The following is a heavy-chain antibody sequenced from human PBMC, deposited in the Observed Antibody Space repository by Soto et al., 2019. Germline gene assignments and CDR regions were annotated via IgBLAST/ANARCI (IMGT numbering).Heavy chain of an antibody. V-gene: IGHV5-51*01. CDR1: GYSFTSYW. CDR3: ARRGFWSCYYYHSYGMDV. CDR2: IYPGDSDT. D-gene: IGHD3-3*01. Sequence: PGESLKISCKGSGYSFTSYWIGWVRQMPGKGLEWMGIIYPGDSDTRYSPSFQGQVTISADKSISTAYLQWSSLKASDTAMYYCARRGFWSCYYYHSYGMDVWGQGTTVTVSS. J-gene: IGHJ6*02.